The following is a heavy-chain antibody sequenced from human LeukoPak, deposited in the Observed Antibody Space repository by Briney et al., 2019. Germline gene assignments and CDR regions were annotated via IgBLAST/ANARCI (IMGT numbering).Heavy chain of an antibody. CDR1: GFTFGSYE. CDR2: ISSSGNTI. Sequence: PGGSLRLSCAASGFTFGSYEMNWVRQAPGKGLEWVSYISSSGNTIYYADSVKGRFTVSRDNAKNSVSLQMNSLRVEDTAVYYCARESIDYWGQGTLVTVSS. CDR3: ARESIDY. V-gene: IGHV3-48*03. J-gene: IGHJ4*02.